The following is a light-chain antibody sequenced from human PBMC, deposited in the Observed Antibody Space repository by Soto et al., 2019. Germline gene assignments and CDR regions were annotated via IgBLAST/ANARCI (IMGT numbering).Light chain of an antibody. V-gene: IGLV6-57*03. J-gene: IGLJ1*01. CDR3: QSYDATSYV. Sequence: NFMLTQAHSVSESPGKTVTISCTRSSGNIASNFVQWYQQRPGSAPTILLFKNDQRPSGVPDRFSGSLDSSSNSASLIISGLNTEDEADSYCQSYDATSYVFGTGTTVTVL. CDR1: SGNIASNF. CDR2: KND.